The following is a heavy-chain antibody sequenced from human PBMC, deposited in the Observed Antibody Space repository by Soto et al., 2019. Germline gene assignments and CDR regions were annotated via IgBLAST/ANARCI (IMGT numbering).Heavy chain of an antibody. CDR2: IYHSGST. CDR3: ARVGADSFDAFDN. J-gene: IGHJ3*02. V-gene: IGHV4-4*02. Sequence: SETLSLTCAVPSGSISSSNWWSWVRQPPGKGLEWIGEIYHSGSTNYNPSLKRRVTISVDKSKNQYSLRLRSVTAADTAMYYCARVGADSFDAFDNWGQGTMVTVSS. D-gene: IGHD2-15*01. CDR1: SGSISSSNW.